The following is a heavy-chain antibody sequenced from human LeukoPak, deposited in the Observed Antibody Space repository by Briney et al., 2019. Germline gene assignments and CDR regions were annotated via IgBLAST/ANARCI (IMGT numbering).Heavy chain of an antibody. CDR3: ARDRKYYYGSGSSEIGY. CDR2: ISAYNGNT. CDR1: GYTFTSYG. J-gene: IGHJ4*02. D-gene: IGHD3-10*01. Sequence: GASVKVSCKASGYTFTSYGISWVRQAPGQGLEWMGWISAYNGNTNYAQKLQGRVTMTTDTSTSTAYMEPRSLRSDDTAVYYCARDRKYYYGSGSSEIGYWGQGTLVTVSS. V-gene: IGHV1-18*01.